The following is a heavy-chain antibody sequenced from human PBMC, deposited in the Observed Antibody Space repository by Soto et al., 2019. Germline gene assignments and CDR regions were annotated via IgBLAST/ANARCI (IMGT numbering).Heavy chain of an antibody. CDR1: GFAFSTYG. Sequence: PGGSLRLSCAASGFAFSTYGMHWVRQAPGKGLEWVALISYDGGDCYYADSVKGRFTISRDNSKHTLSLQMDSLRVEDTAVYYCAKDFGAWSDSWGQGTLVTVSS. D-gene: IGHD3-10*01. J-gene: IGHJ5*01. V-gene: IGHV3-30*18. CDR2: ISYDGGDC. CDR3: AKDFGAWSDS.